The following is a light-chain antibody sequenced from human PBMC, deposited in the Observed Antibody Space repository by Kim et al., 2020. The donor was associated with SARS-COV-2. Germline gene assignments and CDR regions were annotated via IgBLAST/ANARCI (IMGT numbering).Light chain of an antibody. V-gene: IGKV1-5*03. CDR1: HSISSW. CDR3: QQYNFYPLT. Sequence: ASVGNRVTITCRASHSISSWVAWYQQKPGKAPKFLIYKASFLETGVPSRFSGSESGTEFTLTINSLQPDDFATYYCQQYNFYPLTFGGGTKVDIK. J-gene: IGKJ4*01. CDR2: KAS.